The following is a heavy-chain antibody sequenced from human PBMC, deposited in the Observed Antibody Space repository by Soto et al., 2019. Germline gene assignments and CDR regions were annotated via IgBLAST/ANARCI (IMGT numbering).Heavy chain of an antibody. Sequence: QVQLVQSGAEVKKPGSSVKVSCKASGGTFSSYAISWVRQAPGQGLEWMGGIIPIFGTANYAQKFQGRVTITADESKSTAYMELSSLRSEDTAVYYCARYNLHYYGSESYYNAAGYWGQGTLVTVSS. V-gene: IGHV1-69*01. CDR1: GGTFSSYA. CDR2: IIPIFGTA. D-gene: IGHD3-10*01. CDR3: ARYNLHYYGSESYYNAAGY. J-gene: IGHJ4*02.